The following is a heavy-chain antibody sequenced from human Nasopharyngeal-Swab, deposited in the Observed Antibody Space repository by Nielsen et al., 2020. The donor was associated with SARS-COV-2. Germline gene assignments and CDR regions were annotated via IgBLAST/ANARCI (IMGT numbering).Heavy chain of an antibody. V-gene: IGHV3-23*01. CDR3: AKDRSSSGLDY. Sequence: GGYMRLSCAVSGFTFSSYAMSWVRQAPGKGLEWVSAISGSGGSTYYADSVKGRFTISRDNSKNTLYLQMNSLRAEDTAVYYCAKDRSSSGLDYWGQGTLVTVSS. CDR2: ISGSGGST. J-gene: IGHJ4*02. D-gene: IGHD6-19*01. CDR1: GFTFSSYA.